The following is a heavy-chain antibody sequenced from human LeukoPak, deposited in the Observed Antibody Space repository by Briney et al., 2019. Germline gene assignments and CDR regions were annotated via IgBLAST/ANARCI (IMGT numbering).Heavy chain of an antibody. CDR1: GGSISSSSYY. Sequence: SETLSLTCTVSGGSISSSSYYWGWIRQPPGKGLEWIGSIYYSGSTYYNPSLKSRVTISVDTSKNQFSLKLSSVTAADTAVYYCARVNPHQLLLWFDPWGQGTLVTVSS. CDR2: IYYSGST. V-gene: IGHV4-39*07. CDR3: ARVNPHQLLLWFDP. J-gene: IGHJ5*02. D-gene: IGHD2-2*01.